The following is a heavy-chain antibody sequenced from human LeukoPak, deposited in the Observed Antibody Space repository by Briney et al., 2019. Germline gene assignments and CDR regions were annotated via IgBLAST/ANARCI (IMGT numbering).Heavy chain of an antibody. D-gene: IGHD2-2*01. CDR1: GYSISSGYY. CDR2: MYHSGST. V-gene: IGHV4-38-2*01. Sequence: PSETLSLTCAVSGYSISSGYYWGWSRQPPGKGLEWIGSMYHSGSTYYNPSLKSRFTISLDTSKNRLSLKLSSVTAADTAVYYCARSVAKTLGYCSSTSCYGLHAFDIWGQGTLVTVSS. CDR3: ARSVAKTLGYCSSTSCYGLHAFDI. J-gene: IGHJ3*02.